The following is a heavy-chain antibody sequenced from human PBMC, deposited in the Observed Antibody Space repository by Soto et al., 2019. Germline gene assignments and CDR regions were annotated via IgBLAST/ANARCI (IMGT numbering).Heavy chain of an antibody. CDR3: ARAISGSSGHNLGYYFDY. CDR2: INHSGST. CDR1: GGSFSGYY. J-gene: IGHJ4*02. D-gene: IGHD6-19*01. V-gene: IGHV4-34*01. Sequence: SETLSLTCAVYGGSFSGYYWSWIHQPPGKGLEWIGEINHSGSTNYNPSLKSRVTISVDTSKNQFSLKLSSVTAADTAVYYCARAISGSSGHNLGYYFDYWGQGTLVTVSS.